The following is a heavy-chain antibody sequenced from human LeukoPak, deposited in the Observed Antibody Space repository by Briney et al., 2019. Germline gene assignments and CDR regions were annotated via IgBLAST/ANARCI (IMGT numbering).Heavy chain of an antibody. V-gene: IGHV4-39*07. J-gene: IGHJ5*02. CDR3: ARDPPHDLRYFDWPDHNWFDP. CDR1: GGSLSSSSYY. D-gene: IGHD3-9*01. Sequence: SETLSLTCTVSGGSLSSSSYYWGWIRQPPGKGLEWIGSVYYSGSTYYNPSLKSRVTISVDTSKNQFSLKLSSVTAADTAVYYCARDPPHDLRYFDWPDHNWFDPWGQGTLVTVSS. CDR2: VYYSGST.